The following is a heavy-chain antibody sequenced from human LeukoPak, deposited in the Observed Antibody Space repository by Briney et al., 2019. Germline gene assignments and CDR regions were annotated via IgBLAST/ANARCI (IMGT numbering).Heavy chain of an antibody. CDR1: GYTFTGYY. CDR2: INPNSGGT. Sequence: ASVKVSCKASGYTFTGYYMHWVRQAPGQGLEWMGWINPNSGGTNYAQKFQGRVTMTRDTSISTAYMELSRLRSDDTAVYYCARDVFGVVIIDPYFDYWGQGTLVTVSS. V-gene: IGHV1-2*02. D-gene: IGHD3-3*01. J-gene: IGHJ4*02. CDR3: ARDVFGVVIIDPYFDY.